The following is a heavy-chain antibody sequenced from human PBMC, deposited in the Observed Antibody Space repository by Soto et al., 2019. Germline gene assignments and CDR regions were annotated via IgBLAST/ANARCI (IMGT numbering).Heavy chain of an antibody. CDR2: IYYSGST. D-gene: IGHD3-22*01. CDR1: GGSISSSSYY. J-gene: IGHJ5*02. CDR3: ARGVKYYDSSGSSWFAP. V-gene: IGHV4-61*01. Sequence: SETLSLTCTVSGGSISSSSYYWSWIRQPPGNGLEWIGYIYYSGSTNYNPSLKSRVTISVDTSKNQFSLKLSSVTAAATAVYYCARGVKYYDSSGSSWFAPRGHGALVTVSS.